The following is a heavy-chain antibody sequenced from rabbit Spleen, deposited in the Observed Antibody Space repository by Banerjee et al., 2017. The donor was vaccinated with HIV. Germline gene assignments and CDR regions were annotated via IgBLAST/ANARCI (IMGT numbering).Heavy chain of an antibody. CDR3: VREVAAKFNL. CDR2: IDPVFGVT. J-gene: IGHJ4*01. CDR1: GFTLSSYY. D-gene: IGHD4-1*01. V-gene: IGHV1S7*01. Sequence: HLKESGGGLVQPGGSLKLSCTASGFTLSSYYMNWVRQAPGKGLEWIGYIDPVFGVTYYANWVNGRFTISSHNARNTLFLQLNSLTAADTATYFCVREVAAKFNLWGPGTLVTVS.